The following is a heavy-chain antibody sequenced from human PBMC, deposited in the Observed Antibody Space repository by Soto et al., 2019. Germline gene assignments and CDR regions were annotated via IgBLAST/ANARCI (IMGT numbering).Heavy chain of an antibody. Sequence: EVHLVESGGGLVQPGDSLSLSCAASGFALNIFWMSWIRQAPGKGLEWVANMNQDGSEKYYVDSVEGRFRISRDNAKNSVYQQMDGLSVEDMAVYYCARDGPTTLLGQSYQFWGQGTLVTVSA. CDR1: GFALNIFW. J-gene: IGHJ1*01. CDR3: ARDGPTTLLGQSYQF. V-gene: IGHV3-7*01. D-gene: IGHD1-1*01. CDR2: MNQDGSEK.